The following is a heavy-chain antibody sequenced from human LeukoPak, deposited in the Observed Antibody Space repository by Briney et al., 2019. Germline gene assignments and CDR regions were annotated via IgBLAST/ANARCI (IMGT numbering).Heavy chain of an antibody. Sequence: VASVKVSCKASGYTFINYDIMWVRQATGQGLEWMGWMNSNSGNTGYAQKFPGRVTMTRDTSMSTAYMELSSLRFEDTAVYYCTRGRGGTIVRGYMDYWGQGTLVTVSS. CDR3: TRGRGGTIVRGYMDY. J-gene: IGHJ4*02. CDR1: GYTFINYD. V-gene: IGHV1-8*01. CDR2: MNSNSGNT. D-gene: IGHD3-10*01.